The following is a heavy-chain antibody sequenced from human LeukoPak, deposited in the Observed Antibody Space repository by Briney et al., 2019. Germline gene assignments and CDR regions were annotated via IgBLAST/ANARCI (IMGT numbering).Heavy chain of an antibody. D-gene: IGHD4-17*01. CDR2: ISGSGGTT. V-gene: IGHV3-23*01. CDR1: GFTFNSYA. J-gene: IGHJ4*02. CDR3: TAGDYGDYPH. Sequence: GGSLRLSCAVSGFTFNSYAMSWVRQAPGKGLEWVSAISGSGGTTSYADSVKGRFTISRDNSKNTVYLQMNSLRAEDTAVYYSTAGDYGDYPHWGQGTLVTVSS.